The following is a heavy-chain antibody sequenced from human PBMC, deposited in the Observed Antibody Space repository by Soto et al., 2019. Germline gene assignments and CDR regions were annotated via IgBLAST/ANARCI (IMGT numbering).Heavy chain of an antibody. V-gene: IGHV1-3*01. CDR2: INAGNGNT. J-gene: IGHJ6*03. Sequence: ASVKVSCKASGYTFTSYAMHWVRQAPGQRLEWMGWINAGNGNTKYSQKFQGRATITRDTSASTAYMELSSLRSEDTAVYYCARGIYRVYYYYMDVWGKGTTVTVSS. D-gene: IGHD2-21*01. CDR1: GYTFTSYA. CDR3: ARGIYRVYYYYMDV.